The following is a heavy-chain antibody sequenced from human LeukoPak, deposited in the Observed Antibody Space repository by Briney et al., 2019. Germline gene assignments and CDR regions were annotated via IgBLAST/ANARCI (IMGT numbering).Heavy chain of an antibody. CDR3: VIVTAAGFVDH. D-gene: IGHD6-13*01. J-gene: IGHJ4*02. CDR2: IGWNSGGI. Sequence: GGSLRLSCAASGFTFDDYAMHWVRQAPGKGLEWVSGIGWNSGGIVYADSVKGRFTISRDNAKKSLYLQMNSLGAEDTALYYCVIVTAAGFVDHWGQGTLVTVSS. CDR1: GFTFDDYA. V-gene: IGHV3-9*01.